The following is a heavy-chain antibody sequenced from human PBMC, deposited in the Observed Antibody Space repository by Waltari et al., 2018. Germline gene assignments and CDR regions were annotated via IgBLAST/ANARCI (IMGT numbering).Heavy chain of an antibody. CDR1: GFTFRRYA. D-gene: IGHD1-26*01. V-gene: IGHV3-23*04. Sequence: EVQLVESGGGLVQPGGSLRLSFAASGFTFRRYALRRVREAPVKGLEWVAAIGGSGGSTYYADSVKGRFTISRDNSKNTLYLQMNSLRAEDTAVYYCAKRRIEMADGSYFDYWGQGTLVTVSS. CDR2: IGGSGGST. CDR3: AKRRIEMADGSYFDY. J-gene: IGHJ4*02.